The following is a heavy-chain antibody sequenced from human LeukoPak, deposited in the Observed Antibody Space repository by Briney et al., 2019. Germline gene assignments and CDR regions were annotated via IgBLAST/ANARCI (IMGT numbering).Heavy chain of an antibody. CDR3: AHRRPYYSGSGSYSTSWFDP. CDR1: GFSLSTTGVG. D-gene: IGHD3-10*01. CDR2: XXXXDDK. J-gene: IGHJ5*02. Sequence: ESGPTLVKSTQTLTLTCTFSGFSLSTTGVGVGXXXXXXXXXXXXXXXXXXXDDKRYSXSLXSRLTVSKDTSKNQVVLTMTNMGPVDTATYYCAHRRPYYSGSGSYSTSWFDPWGQGILVTVSS. V-gene: IGHV2-5*01.